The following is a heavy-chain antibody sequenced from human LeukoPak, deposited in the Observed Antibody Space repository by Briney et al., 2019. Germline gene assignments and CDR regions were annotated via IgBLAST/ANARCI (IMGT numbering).Heavy chain of an antibody. CDR3: AKGGEVIEEGYFDY. D-gene: IGHD3-3*01. Sequence: GGSLRLSCAASGFTFDDYTMHWVRQAPGKGLEWVSLISWDGGSTYYADSVKGRFTISRDNSKNSLYLQMNSLRTEDTALYYCAKGGEVIEEGYFDYWGQGTLVTVSS. CDR2: ISWDGGST. CDR1: GFTFDDYT. V-gene: IGHV3-43*01. J-gene: IGHJ4*02.